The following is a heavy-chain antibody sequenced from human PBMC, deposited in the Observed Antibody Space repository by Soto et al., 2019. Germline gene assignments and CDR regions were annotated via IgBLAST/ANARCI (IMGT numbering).Heavy chain of an antibody. V-gene: IGHV4-61*08. J-gene: IGHJ3*02. D-gene: IGHD3-22*01. Sequence: PSETLSLTCTVSGGSVSSGDYYWSWIRQPPGKGLEWIGYIYYSGSTNYNPSLKSRVTISVDTSKNQSSLKLSSVTAADTAVYYCARLRIYYDSSRGTVYDFDMWGQGTMVTVSS. CDR1: GGSVSSGDYY. CDR2: IYYSGST. CDR3: ARLRIYYDSSRGTVYDFDM.